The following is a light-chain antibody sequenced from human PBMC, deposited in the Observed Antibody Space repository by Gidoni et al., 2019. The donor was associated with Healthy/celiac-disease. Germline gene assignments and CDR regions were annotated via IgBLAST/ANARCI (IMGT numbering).Light chain of an antibody. CDR1: SSDVGGYNY. J-gene: IGLJ1*01. CDR2: EVS. V-gene: IGLV2-14*01. Sequence: QPALPQPASVSGSPGPSITIPCTGTSSDVGGYNYVSWYQQHPGKAPKLMIYEVSNRPSGVSNRFSGSKSGNTASLTISGLQAEDEADYYCSSYTSSSTLYVFGTGTKVTVL. CDR3: SSYTSSSTLYV.